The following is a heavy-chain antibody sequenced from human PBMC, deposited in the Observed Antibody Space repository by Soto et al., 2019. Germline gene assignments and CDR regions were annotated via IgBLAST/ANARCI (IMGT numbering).Heavy chain of an antibody. CDR2: IRSKTNNYAT. CDR1: GFTFSGSA. D-gene: IGHD1-1*01. V-gene: IGHV3-73*02. CDR3: TTRASNNTLSKSIPPPDY. J-gene: IGHJ4*02. Sequence: EVQLVESGGGLVQPGGSLKLSCAAAGFTFSGSAVHWVRQASGRGLEWVGRIRSKTNNYATDYAASVNGRFTFSKDDLKNTVLLQMDSLGTENTALYFCTTRASNNTLSKSIPPPDYWGQGTLVTVSS.